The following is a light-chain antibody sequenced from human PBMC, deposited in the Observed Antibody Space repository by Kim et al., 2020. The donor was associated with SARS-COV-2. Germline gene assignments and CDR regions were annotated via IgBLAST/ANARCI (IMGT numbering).Light chain of an antibody. CDR1: QSVSSS. J-gene: IGKJ3*01. V-gene: IGKV3-11*01. CDR3: QQRSKSFT. Sequence: EIVLTQSPATLSLSPGERATLSCRASQSVSSSLAWYQQKPGQAPRLLIYEASNRATGIPARFSGSGSGTDFTLTISSLEPEDFAVYYCQQRSKSFTFGPGTKVDIK. CDR2: EAS.